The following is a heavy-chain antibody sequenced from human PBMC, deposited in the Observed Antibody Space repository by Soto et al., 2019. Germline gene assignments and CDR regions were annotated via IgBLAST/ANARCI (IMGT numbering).Heavy chain of an antibody. V-gene: IGHV4-34*01. CDR3: ARGGITMVRGVIPLDFDY. CDR1: GGSFSGYY. D-gene: IGHD3-10*01. J-gene: IGHJ4*02. Sequence: PSETLSLTCAVYGGSFSGYYWSWIRQPPGKGLEWIGEINHSGSTNSNPSLESRVTISVDTSKNQFSLKLSSVTAADTAVYYCARGGITMVRGVIPLDFDYWGQGTLVTVSS. CDR2: INHSGST.